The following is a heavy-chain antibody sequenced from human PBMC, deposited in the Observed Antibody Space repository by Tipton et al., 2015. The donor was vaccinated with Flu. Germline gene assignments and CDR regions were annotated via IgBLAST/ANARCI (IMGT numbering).Heavy chain of an antibody. CDR1: GYSISSGFY. V-gene: IGHV4-38-2*01. D-gene: IGHD6-13*01. Sequence: TLSLTCAVSGYSISSGFYWGWIRQAPGKGLEWIGNIYHSGSTYYNPSLQSRVTISVDTTKNQFSLNLGFVTAADTALYFCARGEQQLGTIDYWGQGTLVTVSS. CDR3: ARGEQQLGTIDY. CDR2: IYHSGST. J-gene: IGHJ4*02.